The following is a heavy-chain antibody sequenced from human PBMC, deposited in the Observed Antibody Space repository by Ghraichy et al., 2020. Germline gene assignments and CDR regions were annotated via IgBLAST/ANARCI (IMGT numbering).Heavy chain of an antibody. Sequence: SVKVSCKASGGTFSSYAISWVRQAPGQGLEWMGRIIPILGIANYAQKFQGRVTITADKSTSTAYMELSSLTSEDTAVYYCAGVGIVGGGNAFDIWGQGTMVNVSA. CDR1: GGTFSSYA. CDR3: AGVGIVGGGNAFDI. V-gene: IGHV1-69*04. D-gene: IGHD2/OR15-2a*01. CDR2: IIPILGIA. J-gene: IGHJ3*02.